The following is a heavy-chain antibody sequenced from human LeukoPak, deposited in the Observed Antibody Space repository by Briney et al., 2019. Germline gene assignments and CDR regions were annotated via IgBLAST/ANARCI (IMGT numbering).Heavy chain of an antibody. D-gene: IGHD4-11*01. V-gene: IGHV4-39*07. J-gene: IGHJ4*02. Sequence: SETLSLTCTVSGGSISSGGYYWSWIRQPPGKGLEWSGEINHSGSTNYNPSLKSRVTISVDKSKNQFSLKLSSVTAADTAVYYCARRTTVTIPFGYWGQGTLVTVSS. CDR2: INHSGST. CDR1: GGSISSGGYY. CDR3: ARRTTVTIPFGY.